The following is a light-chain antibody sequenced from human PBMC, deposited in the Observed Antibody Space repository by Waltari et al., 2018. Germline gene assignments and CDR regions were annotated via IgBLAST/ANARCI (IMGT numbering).Light chain of an antibody. CDR1: QDISNY. J-gene: IGKJ3*01. Sequence: IQMTQSPSSLSASVGDRVPITCQASQDISNYLNWYQQRPGKAPKLLISDASILQTGVPSRFSGSQSGTHFTLTISSLQPEDIATYYCQRYDNLPVFAFGPGTKVDVK. CDR2: DAS. V-gene: IGKV1-33*01. CDR3: QRYDNLPVFA.